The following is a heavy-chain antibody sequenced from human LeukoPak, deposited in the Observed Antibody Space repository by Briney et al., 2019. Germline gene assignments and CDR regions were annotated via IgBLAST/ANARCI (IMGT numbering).Heavy chain of an antibody. V-gene: IGHV3-66*01. CDR1: GFTVSSNY. D-gene: IGHD3-10*01. CDR3: ARAITMVRGVIRNNWFDP. J-gene: IGHJ5*02. Sequence: GGSMRLSCAASGFTVSSNYMSWVRQAPGKGLEWVSVIYSGGSTYYADSVKGRFTISRDNSKNTLYLQKNSLRAEDTAVYYCARAITMVRGVIRNNWFDPWGQGTLVTVSS. CDR2: IYSGGST.